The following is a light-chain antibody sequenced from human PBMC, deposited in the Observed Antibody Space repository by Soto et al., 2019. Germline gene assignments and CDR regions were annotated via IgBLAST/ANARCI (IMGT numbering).Light chain of an antibody. V-gene: IGKV3-15*01. Sequence: EIVMPHCTATLSFSPVERATLSCRASLSVSSNLAWYQQKPGQAPRLLIYGASTRATGIPARFSGSGSGTEFTLTISSLQSEDFAVYYCQQYNNWPPTFGQGTKVDIK. CDR1: LSVSSN. J-gene: IGKJ1*01. CDR2: GAS. CDR3: QQYNNWPPT.